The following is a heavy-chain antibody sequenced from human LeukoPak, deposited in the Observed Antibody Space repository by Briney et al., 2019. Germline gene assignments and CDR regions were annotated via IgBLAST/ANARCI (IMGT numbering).Heavy chain of an antibody. Sequence: SETLSLTCTDSGGSISSCYWSWLRQPAGKGLEWIGRIYTSGTTNYNPSLKSRVTMSVDTSKNQFSLKMRSVTAADTAVYYCARANYDGSDYWGQGTLVTVSS. D-gene: IGHD3-22*01. V-gene: IGHV4-4*07. CDR1: GGSISSCY. CDR2: IYTSGTT. J-gene: IGHJ4*02. CDR3: ARANYDGSDY.